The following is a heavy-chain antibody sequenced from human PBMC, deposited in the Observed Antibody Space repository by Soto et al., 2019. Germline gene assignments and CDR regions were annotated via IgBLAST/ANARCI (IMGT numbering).Heavy chain of an antibody. J-gene: IGHJ6*02. CDR2: INAGNGNT. D-gene: IGHD3-10*01. V-gene: IGHV1-3*01. CDR3: ARGLIISTLDV. CDR1: GYTFTNYA. Sequence: ASVKVSCKASGYTFTNYAMHWVRQAPGQRLEWMGWINAGNGNTKYSQKFQGRFTISRDNAKNSLYLQMNSLRAEDTAVYYCARGLIISTLDVWGQGTTVTVSS.